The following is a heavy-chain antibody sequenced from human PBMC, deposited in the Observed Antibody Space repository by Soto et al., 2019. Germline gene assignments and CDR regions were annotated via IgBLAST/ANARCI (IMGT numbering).Heavy chain of an antibody. D-gene: IGHD3-10*01. J-gene: IGHJ6*02. Sequence: ASVKVSCKASGGTFSSYAISWVRQAPGQGLEWMGGIIPIFGTANYAQKFQGRVKITADESTSTAYMELSSLRSEDTAVYYCARDPPSMVRGVITNPLYGMDVWGQGTTVTVSS. CDR2: IIPIFGTA. V-gene: IGHV1-69*13. CDR1: GGTFSSYA. CDR3: ARDPPSMVRGVITNPLYGMDV.